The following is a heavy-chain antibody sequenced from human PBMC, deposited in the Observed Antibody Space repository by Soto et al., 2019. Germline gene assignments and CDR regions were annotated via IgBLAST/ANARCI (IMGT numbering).Heavy chain of an antibody. CDR1: GFTFSSYW. CDR2: INSDGSST. D-gene: IGHD1-26*01. Sequence: GGSLRLSCAASGFTFSSYWMHWVRQAPGKGLVWVSRINSDGSSTSYADSVKGRFTISRDIAKNTLNLQMNSLGAEDTAVYYCARDSSTQWELPDYYYYYGMDVWGQGTTVTVSS. CDR3: ARDSSTQWELPDYYYYYGMDV. V-gene: IGHV3-74*01. J-gene: IGHJ6*02.